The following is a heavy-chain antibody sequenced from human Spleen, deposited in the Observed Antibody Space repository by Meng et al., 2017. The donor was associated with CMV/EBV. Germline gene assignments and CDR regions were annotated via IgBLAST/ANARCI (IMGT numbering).Heavy chain of an antibody. CDR2: IIPILGIA. CDR1: FSSYA. D-gene: IGHD2-8*01. J-gene: IGHJ5*02. CDR3: ARDGVYCTNGVCYNLWRFDP. Sequence: FSSYAISWVRQAPGQGLEWMGGIIPILGIANYAQKFQGRVTITADKSTSTAYMELSSLRSEDTAVYYCARDGVYCTNGVCYNLWRFDPWGQGTLVTVSS. V-gene: IGHV1-69*10.